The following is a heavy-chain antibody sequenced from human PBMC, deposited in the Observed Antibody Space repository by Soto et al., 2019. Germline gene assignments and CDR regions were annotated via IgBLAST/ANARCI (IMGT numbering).Heavy chain of an antibody. Sequence: PSETLSLTCAVSGGSISSGGYSWSWIRQPPGKGLEWIGYIYHSGSTYYNPSLKSRVTISVDRSKNQFSLKLSSVTAADTAVYYCARGSYTYYYDRIGTWFDPWGQGTLVTVSS. J-gene: IGHJ5*02. V-gene: IGHV4-30-2*01. CDR2: IYHSGST. CDR1: GGSISSGGYS. D-gene: IGHD3-22*01. CDR3: ARGSYTYYYDRIGTWFDP.